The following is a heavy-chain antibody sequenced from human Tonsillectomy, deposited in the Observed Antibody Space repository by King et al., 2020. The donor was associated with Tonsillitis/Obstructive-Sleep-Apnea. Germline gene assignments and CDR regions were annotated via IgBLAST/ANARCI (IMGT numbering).Heavy chain of an antibody. CDR1: GFTFNHYA. CDR2: IWYDGTNK. D-gene: IGHD2-2*01. CDR3: ARDQALGYCSTTSCSQIAY. J-gene: IGHJ4*02. Sequence: VQLVESGGGVVQPGRSLTLSCAASGFTFNHYATHWVRQAPGKGLEWVAVIWYDGTNKYYADSVKGRFTISRDNSKNTLYLQMNSLRAEDTAVYYCARDQALGYCSTTSCSQIAYWLQGTLVTISS. V-gene: IGHV3-33*01.